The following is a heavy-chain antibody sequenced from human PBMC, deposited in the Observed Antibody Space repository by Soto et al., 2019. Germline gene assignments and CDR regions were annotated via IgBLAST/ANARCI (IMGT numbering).Heavy chain of an antibody. CDR1: GGSFSGYN. D-gene: IGHD2-2*01. CDR3: ARDPLLYRRGVPAAISLGYYYGMDV. V-gene: IGHV4-34*01. J-gene: IGHJ6*02. Sequence: SETLSLTCAVYGGSFSGYNWSWIRQPPGKGLEWIGEIKHSGSTNYNPSLKSRVTISVDTSKNQFSLKLSSVTAADTAVYYCARDPLLYRRGVPAAISLGYYYGMDVWGQGTTVTVSS. CDR2: IKHSGST.